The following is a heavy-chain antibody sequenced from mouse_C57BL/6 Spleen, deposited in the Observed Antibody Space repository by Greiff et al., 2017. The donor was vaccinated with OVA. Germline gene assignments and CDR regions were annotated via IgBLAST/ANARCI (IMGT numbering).Heavy chain of an antibody. D-gene: IGHD2-12*01. CDR3: APGADPYSDGYWDFDV. J-gene: IGHJ1*03. CDR2: IYWDDAK. Sequence: QVTLKESGPGILQSSQTLSLTCSFSGFSLSTSCMGVSWLRPPSGKGLEWLAHIYWDDAKRYTPSLNSRLTLSKATSRTPAFLQITSVETSDTATYYGAPGADPYSDGYWDFDVWGKGTTVTVSS. CDR1: GFSLSTSCMG. V-gene: IGHV8-12*01.